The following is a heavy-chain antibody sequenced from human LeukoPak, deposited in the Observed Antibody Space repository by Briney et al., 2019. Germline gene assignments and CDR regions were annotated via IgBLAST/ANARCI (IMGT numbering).Heavy chain of an antibody. J-gene: IGHJ4*02. CDR1: GFTFSSYA. Sequence: GRSLRLSCAASGFTFSSYAMHWVRQAPGKGLGWVAIISYDGINKYYADSVKGRFTISRDNSKNTLYLQMNSLRADGTAVYYCARDYLGYWGQGTLVTVSS. V-gene: IGHV3-30-3*01. CDR3: ARDYLGY. CDR2: ISYDGINK.